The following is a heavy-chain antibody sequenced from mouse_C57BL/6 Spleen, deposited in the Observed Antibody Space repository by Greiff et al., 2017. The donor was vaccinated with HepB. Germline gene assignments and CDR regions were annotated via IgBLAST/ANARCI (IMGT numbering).Heavy chain of an antibody. D-gene: IGHD3-3*01. CDR2: INPNNGGT. CDR1: GYTFTDYY. V-gene: IGHV1-26*01. J-gene: IGHJ4*01. Sequence: EVQLQQSGPELVKPGASVKISCKASGYTFTDYYMNWVKQSHGKSLEWIGDINPNNGGTSYNQKFKGKATLTVDKSSSTAYMELRSLTSEDSAVYYGARNGEGTLYAMDYWGQGTSVTVSS. CDR3: ARNGEGTLYAMDY.